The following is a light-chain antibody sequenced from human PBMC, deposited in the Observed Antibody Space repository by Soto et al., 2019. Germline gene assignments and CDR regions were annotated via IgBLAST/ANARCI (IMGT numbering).Light chain of an antibody. Sequence: EIVMTQYPATLSVSPGERATLSCRASQSVSSNLAWYQQKPGQAPRLVIYGASTRANVIPTRFSGSGSGTEFTLTINSLLSEYFTVFYCQQYNYWPSFGQGTKLEIK. J-gene: IGKJ2*01. CDR1: QSVSSN. CDR2: GAS. CDR3: QQYNYWPS. V-gene: IGKV3-15*01.